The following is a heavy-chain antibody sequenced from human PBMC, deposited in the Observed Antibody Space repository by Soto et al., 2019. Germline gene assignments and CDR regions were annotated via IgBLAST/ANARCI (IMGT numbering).Heavy chain of an antibody. CDR2: ISAYNGNT. J-gene: IGHJ4*02. Sequence: QVQLVQSGAEVKKPGASVKVSCQASGYTFTSYGISWVRQAPGQGLEWMVWISAYNGNTNYAQKLQGRVTMTTDTSTSTAYAAMRSLRSDDTAVYYCARVSSSSCHDYWGQGTLVNVSA. CDR3: ARVSSSSCHDY. D-gene: IGHD6-13*01. V-gene: IGHV1-18*01. CDR1: GYTFTSYG.